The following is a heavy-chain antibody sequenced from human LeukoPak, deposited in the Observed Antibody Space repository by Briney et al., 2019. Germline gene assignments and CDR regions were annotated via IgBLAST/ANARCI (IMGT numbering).Heavy chain of an antibody. CDR3: ARDIDYDFWSGYSQGGFDP. Sequence: ASVKVSCKVSGYTLTELSMHWVRQAPGQGLEWMGWISAYNGNTNYAQKLQGRVTMTTDTSTSTAYMELRSLRSDDTAVYYCARDIDYDFWSGYSQGGFDPWGQGTLVTVSS. CDR2: ISAYNGNT. V-gene: IGHV1-18*01. J-gene: IGHJ5*02. D-gene: IGHD3-3*01. CDR1: GYTLTELS.